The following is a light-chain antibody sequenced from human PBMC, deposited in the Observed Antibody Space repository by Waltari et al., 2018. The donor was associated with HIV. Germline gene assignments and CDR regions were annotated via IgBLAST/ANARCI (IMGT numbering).Light chain of an antibody. V-gene: IGKV3-15*01. CDR3: LQYNAWPPVT. CDR1: QDVFRH. Sequence: EIMMMQSPDALYVSPGERVSLSCRASQDVFRHVAWYQQKPGLPPRLVFFDTSIRATGVPARFSGSGSGTEFILTITSLQPEDFAVYYCLQYNAWPPVTFGGGTKVDI. CDR2: DTS. J-gene: IGKJ4*01.